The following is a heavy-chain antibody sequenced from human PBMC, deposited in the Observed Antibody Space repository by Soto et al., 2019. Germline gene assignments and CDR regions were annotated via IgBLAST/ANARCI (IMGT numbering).Heavy chain of an antibody. CDR1: GGTISSFG. CDR3: ARSFTKSRRGGVAFDY. CDR2: IVPIDGST. Sequence: QVQLVQSGAEVKKPGSSVKVSCTTSGGTISSFGMNWVRQAPGQGLEWMGGIVPIDGSTKYAEKFQGRVTSTAEASTSTVYMDLSSLRSEDTAVYYCARSFTKSRRGGVAFDYWGQGTLLTVSP. V-gene: IGHV1-69*01. D-gene: IGHD3-3*01. J-gene: IGHJ4*02.